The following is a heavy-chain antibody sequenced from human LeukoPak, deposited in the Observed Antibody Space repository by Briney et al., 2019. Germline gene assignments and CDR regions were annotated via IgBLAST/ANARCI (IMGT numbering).Heavy chain of an antibody. CDR2: IRSKAYGGAT. CDR3: TRWYYGSGTYYSALGY. D-gene: IGHD3-10*01. Sequence: GGSLRLSCTASGFTFGDYGMSWFRQAPGKGLEWLGFIRSKAYGGATEYAASVKGRFTISRDDSKSIAYLQVSSLRTEDTAVYYCTRWYYGSGTYYSALGYWGQGTLVTVSS. V-gene: IGHV3-49*03. CDR1: GFTFGDYG. J-gene: IGHJ4*02.